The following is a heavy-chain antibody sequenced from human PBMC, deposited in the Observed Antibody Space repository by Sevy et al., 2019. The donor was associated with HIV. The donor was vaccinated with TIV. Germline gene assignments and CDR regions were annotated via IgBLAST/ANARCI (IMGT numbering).Heavy chain of an antibody. CDR2: INHSGST. D-gene: IGHD6-19*01. CDR3: ARYRVAGNFDY. Sequence: KHSETLSLTCAVYGGSFSGYYWSWIRQPPGKGLEWIGEINHSGSTNYNPSLKSRVTISVDTSKNQFSLKLSSVTAADTAVYYCARYRVAGNFDYWGQGTLVTVSS. CDR1: GGSFSGYY. J-gene: IGHJ4*02. V-gene: IGHV4-34*01.